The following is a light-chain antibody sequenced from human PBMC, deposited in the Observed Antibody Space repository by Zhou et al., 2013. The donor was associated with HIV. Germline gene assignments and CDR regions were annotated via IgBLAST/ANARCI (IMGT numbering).Light chain of an antibody. CDR1: QTISSR. V-gene: IGKV1-5*03. CDR2: KAS. Sequence: DIQMTQSPSTLSASVGERITITCRATQTISSRLAWYQQKPGKAPKLLIHKASTLVGGVPSRFSGSESGTEFTLTISSLQPDDFATYSCQQAHSFPYTFGQGTKVEIK. J-gene: IGKJ2*01. CDR3: QQAHSFPYT.